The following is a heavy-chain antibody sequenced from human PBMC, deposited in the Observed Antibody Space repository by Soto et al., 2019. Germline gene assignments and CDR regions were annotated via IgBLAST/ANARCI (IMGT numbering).Heavy chain of an antibody. CDR1: GFRFSRSA. CDR2: ISGTGGNT. J-gene: IGHJ6*02. Sequence: GGSLRLSCVASGFRFSRSAMGWIRQPPGRGLDWVSAISGTGGNTYFADSVEGRFVISRDNSKNTLYLQMNSLRAEDTAVYYCEKVKVDYYNGFGAWGQGATVTVSS. CDR3: EKVKVDYYNGFGA. D-gene: IGHD2-15*01. V-gene: IGHV3-23*01.